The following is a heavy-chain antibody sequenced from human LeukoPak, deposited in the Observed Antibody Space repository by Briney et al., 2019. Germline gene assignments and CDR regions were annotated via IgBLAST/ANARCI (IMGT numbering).Heavy chain of an antibody. Sequence: SETLSLTCTVSGGSINSPTYYWGWIRQPPGKGLEWIGSIHYSGSTYYSPSLRSRVSVSVDTSKNEFSLKLYSVTAADTAVYHCAKSDHSKTYYFDYWGQGTLVTVSS. J-gene: IGHJ4*02. CDR3: AKSDHSKTYYFDY. CDR2: IHYSGST. D-gene: IGHD4-11*01. CDR1: GGSINSPTYY. V-gene: IGHV4-39*01.